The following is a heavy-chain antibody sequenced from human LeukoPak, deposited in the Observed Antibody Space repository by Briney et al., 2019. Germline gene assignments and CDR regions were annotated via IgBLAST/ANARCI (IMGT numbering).Heavy chain of an antibody. CDR1: GFTFSSYA. Sequence: PGGSLRLPCAASGFTFSSYAITWVRQAPGKGLVWVSRINEDGSTINYADSVRGRFTISRDIAKNTLYLQMNSLRPEDTAVYYCVKDFVGADEFWGQGTLATVSS. CDR3: VKDFVGADEF. J-gene: IGHJ4*02. V-gene: IGHV3-74*01. D-gene: IGHD1-26*01. CDR2: INEDGSTI.